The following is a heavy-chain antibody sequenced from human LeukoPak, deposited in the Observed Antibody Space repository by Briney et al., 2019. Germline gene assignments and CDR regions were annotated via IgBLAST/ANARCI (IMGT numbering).Heavy chain of an antibody. D-gene: IGHD4-17*01. CDR2: IYSSGST. CDR1: GFTVSSNY. V-gene: IGHV3-53*01. J-gene: IGHJ3*02. CDR3: ARERSRAFDI. Sequence: GGSLRLSCAASGFTVSSNYMSWVRQAPGKGLEWVSVIYSSGSTYYADSVKGRFTISRDNSKNTLYLQMNSLRGRDTAVYYCARERSRAFDIWGQGTMVTVSS.